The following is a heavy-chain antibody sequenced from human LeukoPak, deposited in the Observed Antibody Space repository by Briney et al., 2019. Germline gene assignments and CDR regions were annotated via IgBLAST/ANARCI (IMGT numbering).Heavy chain of an antibody. J-gene: IGHJ4*02. Sequence: PGGSLRLSCAASGFTFSDYYMSWIRQAPGKGLEWVSVISGGGGTTYYADSVKGRFTISRDNSKTTLYLQMNSLRAEDTAIYYCAKDYSGTYTLGDYFDYWGQGTLVTVSS. CDR2: ISGGGGTT. D-gene: IGHD1-26*01. V-gene: IGHV3-23*01. CDR1: GFTFSDYY. CDR3: AKDYSGTYTLGDYFDY.